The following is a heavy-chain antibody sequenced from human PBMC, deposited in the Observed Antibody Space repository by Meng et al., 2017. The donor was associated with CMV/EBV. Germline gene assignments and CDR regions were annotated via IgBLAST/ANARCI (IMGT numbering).Heavy chain of an antibody. CDR1: GHVFTNRVVC. CDR2: IYWDDDK. J-gene: IGHJ4*02. V-gene: IGHV2-5*02. CDR3: ARLYDSSGYYLGYFDY. Sequence: QTPVNVTCPTMGKTSETLTLTCTFSGHVFTNRVVCLGLMRHPPGKALECLALIYWDDDKRYSPSLKSRLTIPKDTSKSQVVLTMTNMDPVDTATYYCARLYDSSGYYLGYFDYWGQGTLVTVSS. D-gene: IGHD3-22*01.